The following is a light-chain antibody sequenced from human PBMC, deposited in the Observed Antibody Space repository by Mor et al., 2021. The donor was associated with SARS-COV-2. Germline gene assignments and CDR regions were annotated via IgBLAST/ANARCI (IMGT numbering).Light chain of an antibody. CDR3: QQYYISPHT. J-gene: IGKJ2*01. V-gene: IGKV4-1*01. Sequence: DRFSGSGSGTDFTLTISGLQAEDVAVYYCQQYYISPHTFGQGTKLEIK.